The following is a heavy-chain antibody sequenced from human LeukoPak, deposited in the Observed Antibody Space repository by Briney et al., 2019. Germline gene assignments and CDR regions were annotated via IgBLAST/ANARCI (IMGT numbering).Heavy chain of an antibody. CDR3: ARDRLDRIETDAFDI. J-gene: IGHJ3*02. CDR1: GGSISSGGYY. Sequence: SETLSLTCTVSGGSISSGGYYWSWIRQHPGKGLEWIGYIYYSGSTYYNPSLKSRVTISVDTSKNQFSLKLSSVTAADTAVYCCARDRLDRIETDAFDIWGQGTMVTVSS. CDR2: IYYSGST. V-gene: IGHV4-31*03. D-gene: IGHD3-22*01.